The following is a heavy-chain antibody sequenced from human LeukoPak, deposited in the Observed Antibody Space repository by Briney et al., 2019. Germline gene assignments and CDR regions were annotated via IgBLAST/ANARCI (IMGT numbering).Heavy chain of an antibody. CDR3: ARGPARGDTAIVPFDY. Sequence: SETLSLTCTVSGGSISTSNYYWGWVRQPPGKGLEWIGNIFYSGSTYYSPSLKSRVTISVDTSKNQFSLKLSSVTAADTAVYYCARGPARGDTAIVPFDYWGQGTLVTVSS. V-gene: IGHV4-39*07. CDR2: IFYSGST. J-gene: IGHJ4*02. D-gene: IGHD5-18*01. CDR1: GGSISTSNYY.